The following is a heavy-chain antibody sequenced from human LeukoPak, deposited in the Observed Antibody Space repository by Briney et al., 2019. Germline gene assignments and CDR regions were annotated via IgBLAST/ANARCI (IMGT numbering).Heavy chain of an antibody. CDR3: ARRLGTYDINWFDP. CDR2: INPNSGGT. Sequence: ASVKVSCKASGHTFTGYYMHWVRQAPGQGLEWMGWINPNSGGTIYAQKFHGRVTMTRDTSISTAYMELSRLSSDDTAVYYCARRLGTYDINWFDPWGQGTLVTVSS. CDR1: GHTFTGYY. V-gene: IGHV1-2*02. J-gene: IGHJ5*02. D-gene: IGHD3-9*01.